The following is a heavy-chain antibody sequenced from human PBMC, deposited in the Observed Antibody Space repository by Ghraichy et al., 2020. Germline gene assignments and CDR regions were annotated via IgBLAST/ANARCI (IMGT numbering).Heavy chain of an antibody. Sequence: GGSLRLSCAASGFTFSSYAMSWVRQAPGKGLEWVSAISGSGGSTYYADSVKGRFTISRDNSKNTLYLQMNSLRAEDTAVYYCAKDQLLWFGETTFDYWGQGTLVTVSS. D-gene: IGHD3-10*01. V-gene: IGHV3-23*01. CDR3: AKDQLLWFGETTFDY. CDR2: ISGSGGST. CDR1: GFTFSSYA. J-gene: IGHJ4*02.